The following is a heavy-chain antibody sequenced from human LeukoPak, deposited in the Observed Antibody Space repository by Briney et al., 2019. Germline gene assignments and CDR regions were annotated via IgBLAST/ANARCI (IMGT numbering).Heavy chain of an antibody. D-gene: IGHD2-2*01. CDR2: IYHSGST. CDR1: GGSISSSNW. V-gene: IGHV4-4*02. Sequence: SETLSLTCAVSGGSISSSNWWSWVRQPPGKGLEWLGEIYHSGSTNYNPSLKSRVTISVDKSKNQFSLKLSSVTAADTAVYYCASIRKVVPAAIPRQSYKHNWFDPWGQGTLVTVSS. CDR3: ASIRKVVPAAIPRQSYKHNWFDP. J-gene: IGHJ5*02.